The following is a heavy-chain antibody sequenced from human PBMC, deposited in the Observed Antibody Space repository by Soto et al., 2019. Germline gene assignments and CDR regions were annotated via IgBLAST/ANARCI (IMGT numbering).Heavy chain of an antibody. CDR1: GLNFSSYA. CDR2: ISGSGGST. J-gene: IGHJ4*02. V-gene: IGHV3-23*01. CDR3: AKISSYGSGSYYSPHFDY. Sequence: PVRSLRLSYAASGLNFSSYAMSWVRQAPGKGLEWVSAISGSGGSTYYADSVKGRFTISRDNSKNTLYLQMNSLRAEDTAVYYCAKISSYGSGSYYSPHFDYWGQGTLVTVSS. D-gene: IGHD3-10*01.